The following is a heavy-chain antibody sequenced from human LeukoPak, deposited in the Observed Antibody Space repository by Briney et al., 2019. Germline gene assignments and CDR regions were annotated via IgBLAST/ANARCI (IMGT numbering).Heavy chain of an antibody. D-gene: IGHD5-24*01. CDR3: AGVVDEGRLDP. CDR2: LITISRIP. Sequence: VASVKVSCKASGGAFISDGISWVRQAPGQGLEWMGRLITISRIPNYAQKFKGRVTISADKSTSTAYMELRSLRCEDTAVYYCAGVVDEGRLDPWGQGTLVTVSS. J-gene: IGHJ5*02. V-gene: IGHV1-69*04. CDR1: GGAFISDG.